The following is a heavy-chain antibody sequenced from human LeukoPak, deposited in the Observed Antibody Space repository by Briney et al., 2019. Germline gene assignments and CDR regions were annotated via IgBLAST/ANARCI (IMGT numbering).Heavy chain of an antibody. J-gene: IGHJ4*02. CDR1: GYSISSGYY. Sequence: SETLSLTCTVSGYSISSGYYWGWIRQPPGKGLEWIGEINHSGSTNYNPSLKSRVTISVDTSKNQFSLKLSSVTAADTAVYYCARTFSSGSGSYAPDYWGQGTLVTVSS. CDR3: ARTFSSGSGSYAPDY. V-gene: IGHV4-38-2*02. CDR2: INHSGST. D-gene: IGHD3-10*01.